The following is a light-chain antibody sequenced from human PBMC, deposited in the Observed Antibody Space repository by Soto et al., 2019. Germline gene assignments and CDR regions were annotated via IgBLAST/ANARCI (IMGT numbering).Light chain of an antibody. Sequence: EIVLTQSPATLSLSPGERATLSCRASQSVSRNLAWYQQRPGQAPRLLINDASNRAAGIPARFSGSGSGTDFTLTISNLEPEDFAVYYCQQRKNWPPVTFCQGTRLEIK. J-gene: IGKJ5*01. CDR3: QQRKNWPPVT. CDR1: QSVSRN. V-gene: IGKV3-11*01. CDR2: DAS.